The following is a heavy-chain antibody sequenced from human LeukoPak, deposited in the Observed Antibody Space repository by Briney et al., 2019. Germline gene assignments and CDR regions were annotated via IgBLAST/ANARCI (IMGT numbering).Heavy chain of an antibody. CDR2: IRSKAYGGTT. V-gene: IGHV3-49*03. Sequence: GGSLRLSCTASGFTFGDYAMSWFRQAPGKGLEWVGFIRSKAYGGTTEYAASVKGRFTISRDDSKSIAYLQMNSLKTEDTAVYYCTRGGVRSSSWESLEYYYYMDVWGKGTTVTVSS. D-gene: IGHD6-13*01. J-gene: IGHJ6*03. CDR1: GFTFGDYA. CDR3: TRGGVRSSSWESLEYYYYMDV.